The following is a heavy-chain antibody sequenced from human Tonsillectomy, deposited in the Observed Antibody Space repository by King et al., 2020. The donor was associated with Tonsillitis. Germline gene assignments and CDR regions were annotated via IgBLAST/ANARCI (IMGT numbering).Heavy chain of an antibody. CDR1: GGSFRGYY. Sequence: VQLQQWGAGLLKPSETLSLTCAVYGGSFRGYYWSWIRQSPGKGLEWIGEINHSGSTNYNPSLKSRVTISVDTSKNHFSLKQSSVTAADTAVYYCARGGYTYAYRNDAFDIWGQGTMVTVSS. CDR3: ARGGYTYAYRNDAFDI. D-gene: IGHD3-16*01. CDR2: INHSGST. J-gene: IGHJ3*02. V-gene: IGHV4-34*01.